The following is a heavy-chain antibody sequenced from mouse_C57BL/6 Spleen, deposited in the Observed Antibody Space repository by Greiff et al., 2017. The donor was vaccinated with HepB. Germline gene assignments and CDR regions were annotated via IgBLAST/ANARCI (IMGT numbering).Heavy chain of an antibody. D-gene: IGHD1-1*01. Sequence: QVQLQQPGAELVKPGASVKMSCKASGYTFTSYWITWVKQRPGQGLEWIGDIYPGSGSTNYNEKFKSKATLTVDTSSSTAYMQLSSLTSEDSAVYYCERHYYGSSYLYWYFDVWGTGTTVTVSS. CDR1: GYTFTSYW. V-gene: IGHV1-55*01. J-gene: IGHJ1*03. CDR3: ERHYYGSSYLYWYFDV. CDR2: IYPGSGST.